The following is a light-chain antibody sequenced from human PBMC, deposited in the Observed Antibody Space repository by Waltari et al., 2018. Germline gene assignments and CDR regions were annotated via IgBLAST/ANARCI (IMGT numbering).Light chain of an antibody. CDR2: EVN. CDR3: SSYAVSNNLL. CDR1: SRDVGGYKY. J-gene: IGLJ2*01. V-gene: IGLV2-8*01. Sequence: QSALTQPPSASGSPGQSVTISCTGTSRDVGGYKYVSWYQQHPGTAPRLISYEVNRRPAGVPVRVAGSNSGNTASLTVSGRQAEDEADYYCSSYAVSNNLLFGGGTKLTVL.